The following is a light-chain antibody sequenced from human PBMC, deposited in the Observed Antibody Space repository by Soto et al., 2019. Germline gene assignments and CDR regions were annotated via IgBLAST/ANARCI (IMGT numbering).Light chain of an antibody. CDR3: QQYNNWPPIT. Sequence: EIVMTQSPATLSVSPGERVTLSCRASQSVTSNLAWYQYTPGQSPRLLISGASSGATGLPSRFSGSGFGTDFTLTINSLQSEDFAVYYCQQYNNWPPITFGQGTRLEIK. CDR1: QSVTSN. J-gene: IGKJ5*01. CDR2: GAS. V-gene: IGKV3-15*01.